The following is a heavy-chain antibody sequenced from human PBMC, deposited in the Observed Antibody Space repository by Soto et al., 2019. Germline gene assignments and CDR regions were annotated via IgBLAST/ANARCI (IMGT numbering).Heavy chain of an antibody. D-gene: IGHD4-17*01. Sequence: EVQLLESGGGLVQPGGSLRLSCAASGFTFSSYAMSWVRQAPGKGLEWVSAISGSGGSTYYADSVKGRFTISRDNSKNTLYLQIHSLRAEDTAVYYCAKGGISTADYGYDYDYYYYMDVWGKGTTVTVSS. J-gene: IGHJ6*03. CDR3: AKGGISTADYGYDYDYYYYMDV. V-gene: IGHV3-23*01. CDR2: ISGSGGST. CDR1: GFTFSSYA.